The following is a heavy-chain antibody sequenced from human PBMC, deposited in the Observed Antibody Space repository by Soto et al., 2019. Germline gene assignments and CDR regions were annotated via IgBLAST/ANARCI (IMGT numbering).Heavy chain of an antibody. J-gene: IGHJ6*03. CDR1: GGSISSYY. CDR3: ARAGYSGALMSYYYYMDV. D-gene: IGHD5-12*01. V-gene: IGHV4-59*01. CDR2: IYYSGST. Sequence: SETLSLTCTVSGGSISSYYWSWIRQPPGKGLEWIGYIYYSGSTNYNPSLKSRVTISGDTSKNQFSLKLSSVTAVDTAVYYCARAGYSGALMSYYYYMDVWGKGTTVTVSS.